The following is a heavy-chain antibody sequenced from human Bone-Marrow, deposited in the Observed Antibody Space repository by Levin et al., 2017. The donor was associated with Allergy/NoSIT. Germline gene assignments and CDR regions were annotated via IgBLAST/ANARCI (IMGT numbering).Heavy chain of an antibody. CDR2: ISYDGSNK. V-gene: IGHV3-30*04. CDR1: GFTFSNYA. D-gene: IGHD3-16*01. J-gene: IGHJ5*02. CDR3: ARPYADRWAANGNWCDP. Sequence: GGSLRLSCAASGFTFSNYAMHWVRQAPGKGLEWVAVISYDGSNKYYGDSVRGRFTISRDNSKNTLFLQMSGLRAEDTAVYYCARPYADRWAANGNWCDPWGQGTLVTVSS.